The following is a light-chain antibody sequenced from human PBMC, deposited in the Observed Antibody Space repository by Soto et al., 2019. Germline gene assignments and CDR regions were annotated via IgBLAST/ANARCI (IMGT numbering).Light chain of an antibody. J-gene: IGLJ1*01. CDR2: DVS. V-gene: IGLV2-14*01. CDR3: SSYTISNTLV. CDR1: GSGVGGYNY. Sequence: QSALTQPASVSGSPGQSITISCTGTGSGVGGYNYVSWYQQYPGKAPKLMIYDVSNRPSGVSNRFFGSKSGNTASLTISGLQAEDEADYYCSSYTISNTLVFGSGTKVTVL.